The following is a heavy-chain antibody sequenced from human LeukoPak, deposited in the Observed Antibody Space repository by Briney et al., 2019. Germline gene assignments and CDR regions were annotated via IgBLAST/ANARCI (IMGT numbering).Heavy chain of an antibody. CDR3: ARANSATIPGADP. D-gene: IGHD1-26*01. J-gene: IGHJ5*02. V-gene: IGHV3-48*01. CDR1: GFTFSSYS. Sequence: PGGSLRLSCATSGFTFSSYSMNWVRQAPGKGLEWVSYISNTGSTIYYADSVRGRFTISRDNAKNSLYLQMNSLRAEDTAVYYCARANSATIPGADPWGQGTLVTVSS. CDR2: ISNTGSTI.